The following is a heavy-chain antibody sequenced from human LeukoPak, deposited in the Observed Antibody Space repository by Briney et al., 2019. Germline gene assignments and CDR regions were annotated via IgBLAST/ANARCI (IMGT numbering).Heavy chain of an antibody. J-gene: IGHJ5*02. D-gene: IGHD5-18*01. CDR1: GGSFSGYY. V-gene: IGHV4-34*01. CDR3: ARGLWLWLLGRARWFDP. Sequence: PSETLSLTCAVYGGSFSGYYWSWIRQPPGKGLEWIGEINHIGSTNYNPSLKSRVTISVDTSKNQFSLKLSSVTAADTAVYYCARGLWLWLLGRARWFDPWGQGTLVTVSS. CDR2: INHIGST.